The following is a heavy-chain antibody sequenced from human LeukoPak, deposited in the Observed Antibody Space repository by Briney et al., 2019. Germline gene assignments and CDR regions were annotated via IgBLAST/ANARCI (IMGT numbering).Heavy chain of an antibody. V-gene: IGHV1-2*02. CDR2: IGPHSTFT. D-gene: IGHD2/OR15-2a*01. CDR1: GFTFTGHY. CDR3: VREGEGPLSKDFDY. Sequence: GASMKVSFKSSGFTFTGHYIHWVRQGHGQGLEWMGYIGPHSTFTSSPQEFQGRVTMTRDASMSTAYMELTRLTSDDTAVYYCVREGEGPLSKDFDYWGQGTLVTVSS. J-gene: IGHJ4*02.